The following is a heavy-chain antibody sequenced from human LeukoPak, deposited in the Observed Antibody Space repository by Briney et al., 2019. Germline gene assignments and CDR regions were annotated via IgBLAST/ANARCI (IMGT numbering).Heavy chain of an antibody. J-gene: IGHJ4*02. CDR1: GFTFSSYS. D-gene: IGHD3-10*01. V-gene: IGHV3-48*01. CDR2: ITSSSSII. Sequence: GGSLRLSCAASGFTFSSYSMNWVRQAPGKGLEWVSYITSSSSIIYYADSVKGRFTTSRDNAKNSLYLQINSLRAEDTAVYYCARGIVYYNSGSHSFDYWGQGTLVTVSS. CDR3: ARGIVYYNSGSHSFDY.